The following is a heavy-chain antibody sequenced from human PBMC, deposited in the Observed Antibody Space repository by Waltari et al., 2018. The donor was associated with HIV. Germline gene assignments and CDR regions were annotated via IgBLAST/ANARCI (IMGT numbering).Heavy chain of an antibody. CDR3: ARGGFYGSGSKVN. CDR1: GFTFSSYW. J-gene: IGHJ4*02. V-gene: IGHV3-7*04. CDR2: IKQDGSEK. D-gene: IGHD3-10*01. Sequence: EVQLVESGGGLVQPGGSLRLSGAASGFTFSSYWMSWVRQAPGKGLEWVANIKQDGSEKYYVDSGNGRFTISRDNAENSLYLQMNSLRAEDTAVYYCARGGFYGSGSKVNWGQGTLVTVSS.